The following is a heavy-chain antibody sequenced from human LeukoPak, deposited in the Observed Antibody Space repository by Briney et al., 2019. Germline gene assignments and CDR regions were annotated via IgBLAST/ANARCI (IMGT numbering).Heavy chain of an antibody. J-gene: IGHJ6*03. CDR2: INPSGGST. CDR3: ARGPRITMVRGGQWYYYMDV. Sequence: ASVKVSCKASGYTFTSYYIHWVRQAPGQGLEWMGLINPSGGSTIYAQKFQGRVTMTRDTSTSTVYMELSSLRSEDTAVYYCARGPRITMVRGGQWYYYMDVWGKGTTVTISS. D-gene: IGHD3-10*01. V-gene: IGHV1-46*01. CDR1: GYTFTSYY.